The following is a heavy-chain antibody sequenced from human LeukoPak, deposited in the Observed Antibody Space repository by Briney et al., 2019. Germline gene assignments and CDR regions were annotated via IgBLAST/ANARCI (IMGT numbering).Heavy chain of an antibody. Sequence: GGSLRLSCAASGFTFSGYAMGWVRQAPGESPEWVSALGSGGRGSHYADSVKGRFTISRDDSKNTLYLQMNSLRAEDTAVYFCARPGLAVAGTRWFDPWGQGTLVTVSS. D-gene: IGHD6-19*01. CDR3: ARPGLAVAGTRWFDP. J-gene: IGHJ5*02. CDR1: GFTFSGYA. V-gene: IGHV3-23*01. CDR2: LGSGGRGS.